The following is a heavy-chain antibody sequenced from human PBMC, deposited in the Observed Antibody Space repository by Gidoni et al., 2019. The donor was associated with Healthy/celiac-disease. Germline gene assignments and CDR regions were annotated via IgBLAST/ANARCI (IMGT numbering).Heavy chain of an antibody. CDR2: TYYRSKWYN. J-gene: IGHJ4*02. D-gene: IGHD1-26*01. V-gene: IGHV6-1*01. CDR3: ARDQSGSYPGGYYFGS. CDR1: GDRASSNSAA. Sequence: QVQLQQSGPGLVKPSQTLPLTCAISGDRASSNSAAWNWIRQSTSRGLEWLGRTYYRSKWYNDYAVSVKSRITINPDTSKNQFSLQLNSVSPEDTAVYYCARDQSGSYPGGYYFGSWGQGTLVIVSS.